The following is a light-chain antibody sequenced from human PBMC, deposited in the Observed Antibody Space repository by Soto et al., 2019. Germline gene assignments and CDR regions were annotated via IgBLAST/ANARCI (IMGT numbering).Light chain of an antibody. CDR2: DAS. V-gene: IGKV3-20*01. CDR3: QPYGGSTT. J-gene: IGKJ1*01. Sequence: EIELTQSPDTLSLSPGERATLHCRASQRVSSGYLAWYQQKPGQAPRLLIYDASTRATGTPDRFSGSGSGTDFTLTISRLEPEDFAVYYCQPYGGSTTFCQVTKVDIK. CDR1: QRVSSGY.